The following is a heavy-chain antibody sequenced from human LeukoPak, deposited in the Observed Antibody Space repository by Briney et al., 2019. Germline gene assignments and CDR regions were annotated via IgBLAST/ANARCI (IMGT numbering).Heavy chain of an antibody. CDR3: ARDLFGGGF. CDR2: INPSGGST. V-gene: IGHV1-46*01. J-gene: IGHJ4*02. D-gene: IGHD3-16*01. CDR1: GYTFTSFY. Sequence: ASVKLSCTASGYTFTSFYMHWGREAPGPGLGWMGIINPSGGSTSYAQKFQGRVTMTRDVSTSTVYMELSSLRSEDTAVYYGARDLFGGGFWGQGTLVTVSS.